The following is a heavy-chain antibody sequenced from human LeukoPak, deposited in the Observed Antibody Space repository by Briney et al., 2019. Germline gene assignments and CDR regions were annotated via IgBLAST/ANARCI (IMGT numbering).Heavy chain of an antibody. V-gene: IGHV4-34*01. D-gene: IGHD4-17*01. CDR2: INHSGST. J-gene: IGHJ6*02. CDR3: ARLLPMTTVTTYAYYYGMDV. Sequence: KASETLSLTCAVYGGSFSGYYWSWIRQPPGKGLEWIGEINHSGSTNYNPSLKSRVTISVDTSKNQFSLKLSSVTAADTAVYYCARLLPMTTVTTYAYYYGMDVWGQGTTVTVSS. CDR1: GGSFSGYY.